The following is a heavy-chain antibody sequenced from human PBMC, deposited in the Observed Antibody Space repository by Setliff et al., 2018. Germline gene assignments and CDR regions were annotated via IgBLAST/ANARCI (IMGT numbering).Heavy chain of an antibody. CDR1: GGSVNSGYDN. CDR3: ARASSGWYSAYYYYMDV. V-gene: IGHV4-61*09. J-gene: IGHJ6*03. CDR2: INRRGST. D-gene: IGHD6-19*01. Sequence: TLSLTCTVSGGSVNSGYDNWNWLRQPAGKGLEWIGHINRRGSTNFSPSLKSRATISLDTSKNQFSLNLTSVTAADTAVYYCARASSGWYSAYYYYMDVWGKGTTVTVSS.